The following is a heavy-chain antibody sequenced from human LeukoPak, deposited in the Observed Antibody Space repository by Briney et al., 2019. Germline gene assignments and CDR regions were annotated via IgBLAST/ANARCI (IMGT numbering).Heavy chain of an antibody. D-gene: IGHD5-12*01. CDR1: GFTFSRYS. CDR3: ASQGSGYDSPIDY. CDR2: ISISSNYI. J-gene: IGHJ4*02. Sequence: GGSLRLSCAASGFTFSRYSMNWVRQAPGKGLEWVSSISISSNYIYYADSVKGRFTISRDNARNSVYLEMNSLRAEDTAVYYCASQGSGYDSPIDYWGQGTLVTVSS. V-gene: IGHV3-21*01.